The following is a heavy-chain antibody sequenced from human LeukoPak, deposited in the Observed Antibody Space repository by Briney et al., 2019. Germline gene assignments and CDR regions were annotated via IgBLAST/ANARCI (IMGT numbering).Heavy chain of an antibody. D-gene: IGHD3-3*01. CDR3: ARDRVECDY. V-gene: IGHV1-2*06. Sequence: ASVKVSCKASGYTFTGYYIHWVRQAPGQGLEWMGRINPNSGGTNYAQKFQGRVTMTRGTSISTAFMELSRLSSDDTAVYYCARDRVECDYWGQGTLVTVSS. CDR2: INPNSGGT. CDR1: GYTFTGYY. J-gene: IGHJ4*02.